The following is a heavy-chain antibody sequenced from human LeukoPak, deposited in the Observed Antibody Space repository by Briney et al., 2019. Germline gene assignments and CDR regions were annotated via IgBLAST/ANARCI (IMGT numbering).Heavy chain of an antibody. CDR2: INPKNGGT. CDR1: GYTFTGYY. J-gene: IGHJ4*02. CDR3: ARDSRVTNGDY. V-gene: IGHV1-2*02. Sequence: ASVKVSCKASGYTFTGYYMHWVRQAPGQGLEWMGLINPKNGGTSYAQKFQGRVTMTRDTSITKAYMELSSLRSDDTAVYYCARDSRVTNGDYWGQGTLVTVSS. D-gene: IGHD3-10*01.